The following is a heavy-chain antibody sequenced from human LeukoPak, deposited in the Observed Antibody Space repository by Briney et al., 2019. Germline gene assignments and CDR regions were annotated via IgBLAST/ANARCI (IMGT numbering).Heavy chain of an antibody. D-gene: IGHD6-19*01. V-gene: IGHV4-59*08. J-gene: IGHJ6*02. CDR3: ASSIRVAGFVSDYFYYGMDV. CDR2: IYYSGSA. Sequence: AETLSLTCTVSGGSISSDYWSWIRQPPGKGLEWIGYIYYSGSANYNPSLKSRAIISVGTSKKQFSLKLSSVTAADTAVYYCASSIRVAGFVSDYFYYGMDVWGQGTTVTVSS. CDR1: GGSISSDY.